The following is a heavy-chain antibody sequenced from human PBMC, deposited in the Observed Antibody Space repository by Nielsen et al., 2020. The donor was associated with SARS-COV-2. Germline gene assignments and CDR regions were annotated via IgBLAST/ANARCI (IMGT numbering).Heavy chain of an antibody. V-gene: IGHV1-46*01. CDR3: ARDRGSFYDTSNSPYNWFDP. Sequence: ASVKVSCKASGYTFTSYYSHWVRQAPGQGLEWMGMIDPRGGTTSYAQKFQTRVTMTRDTSTRTVYMELSSLRSEDTAVYYCARDRGSFYDTSNSPYNWFDPWGQGTLVTVSS. J-gene: IGHJ5*02. CDR1: GYTFTSYY. D-gene: IGHD2/OR15-2a*01. CDR2: IDPRGGTT.